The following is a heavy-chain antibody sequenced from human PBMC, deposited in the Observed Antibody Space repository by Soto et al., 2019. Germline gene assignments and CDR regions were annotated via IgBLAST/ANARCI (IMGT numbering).Heavy chain of an antibody. D-gene: IGHD6-6*01. CDR2: IIPIFGTA. V-gene: IGHV1-69*06. Sequence: SVKVSCKASEGTFSSYAISWVRQAPGQGLEWMGGIIPIFGTANYAQKFQGRVTITADKSTSTAYMELSSLRSEDTAVYYCAREIRYSSSSGPYYYYYGMDVWGQGTTVTVSS. CDR1: EGTFSSYA. J-gene: IGHJ6*02. CDR3: AREIRYSSSSGPYYYYYGMDV.